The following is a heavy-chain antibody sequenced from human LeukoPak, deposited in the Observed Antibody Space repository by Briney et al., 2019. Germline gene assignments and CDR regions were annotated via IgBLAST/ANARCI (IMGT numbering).Heavy chain of an antibody. V-gene: IGHV1-2*02. CDR1: GYTFTGYY. CDR3: ARGYYDGAATNWFDP. Sequence: ASVKVSCKASGYTFTGYYMHWVRQAPGQGLEWMGWINPNSGGANYAQKFQGRVTMTRDTSISTAYMELSRLRYDDMAVYYCARGYYDGAATNWFDPWGQGTLVTVSS. D-gene: IGHD3-22*01. CDR2: INPNSGGA. J-gene: IGHJ5*02.